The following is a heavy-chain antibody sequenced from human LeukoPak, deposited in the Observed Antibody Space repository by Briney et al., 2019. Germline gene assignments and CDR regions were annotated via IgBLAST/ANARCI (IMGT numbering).Heavy chain of an antibody. CDR1: GGSISSYY. V-gene: IGHV4-4*07. D-gene: IGHD2-2*01. CDR2: IYTSGST. Sequence: PSETLSLTCTVSGGSISSYYWSWIRQPAGKGLEWIGRIYTSGSTNYNPSLKSRVTMSVDTSKNQFSLKLSSVTAADTAVYYCARGGIVVVPAATSELYYYYYYYMDVWGKGTTVTVSS. J-gene: IGHJ6*03. CDR3: ARGGIVVVPAATSELYYYYYYYMDV.